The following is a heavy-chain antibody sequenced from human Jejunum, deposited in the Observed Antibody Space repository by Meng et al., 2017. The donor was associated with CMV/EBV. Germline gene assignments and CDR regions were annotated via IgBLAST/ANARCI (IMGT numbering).Heavy chain of an antibody. CDR2: INTNSGDT. Sequence: KVSCKTSEYPFTSYTIHWARQAPGQGLEWMGRINTNSGDTYYAQKFQGRVTMTRDTSINTAYMELSGLKSDDTAIYYCARDDWGSDYWGQGTLVTVSS. CDR1: EYPFTSYT. V-gene: IGHV1-2*06. CDR3: ARDDWGSDY. J-gene: IGHJ4*02. D-gene: IGHD3-16*01.